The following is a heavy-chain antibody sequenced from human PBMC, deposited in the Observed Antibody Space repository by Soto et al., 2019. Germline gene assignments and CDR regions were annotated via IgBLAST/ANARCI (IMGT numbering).Heavy chain of an antibody. V-gene: IGHV3-33*01. J-gene: IGHJ4*02. CDR1: GFTFSSYG. D-gene: IGHD3-10*01. CDR3: ARMGGWTVRHSDPYLDY. CDR2: IWYDGSHT. Sequence: QVQLVESGGGVVQPGGSLRLSCATSGFTFSSYGLHWVRQAPGKGLEWVALIWYDGSHTYYADSVKGRFTISRDDSKSTLYLQMDSLRDEDTAVYYCARMGGWTVRHSDPYLDYWGQGTVVAVSS.